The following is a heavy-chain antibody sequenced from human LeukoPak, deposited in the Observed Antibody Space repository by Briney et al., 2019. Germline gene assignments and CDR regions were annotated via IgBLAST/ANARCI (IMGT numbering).Heavy chain of an antibody. J-gene: IGHJ3*02. V-gene: IGHV4-59*11. CDR2: IYYSGST. CDR1: GGSINSHF. CDR3: ARLLDNDSSGYPDTFDM. D-gene: IGHD3-22*01. Sequence: VFLSLTCTVSGGSINSHFWSWIRQPPGKGLEWIGYIYYSGSTKYNPSLQSRVTISVDTSESNFSLKLTSVTAADTAVYYCARLLDNDSSGYPDTFDMWGQGTVVILSS.